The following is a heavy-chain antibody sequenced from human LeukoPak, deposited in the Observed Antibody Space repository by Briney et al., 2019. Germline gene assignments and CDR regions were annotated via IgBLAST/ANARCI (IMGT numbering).Heavy chain of an antibody. V-gene: IGHV3-66*01. D-gene: IGHD4-11*01. CDR1: GFTFSIYE. J-gene: IGHJ6*02. Sequence: AGGSLRLSCAASGFTFSIYEMNWVRQAPGKGLEWVSVIYSGGSTYYADSVKGRVAISRDNSKNTVFLQMNSVRAEDTAVYYCARSYSNHLFGMDVWGQGTTVTVSS. CDR2: IYSGGST. CDR3: ARSYSNHLFGMDV.